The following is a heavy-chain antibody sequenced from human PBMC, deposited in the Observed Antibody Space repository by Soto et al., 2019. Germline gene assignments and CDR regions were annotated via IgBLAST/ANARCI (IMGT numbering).Heavy chain of an antibody. D-gene: IGHD3-3*01. Sequence: SETLSLTCTVSGGSISSYYWSWIRQPAGKGLEWIGRIYTSGSTNYNPSLKSRVTMSVDTSKNQFSLKLSSVTAADTAVYYCARDYTIFGVVLSHVFDYWGQGTLVTV. J-gene: IGHJ4*02. V-gene: IGHV4-4*07. CDR1: GGSISSYY. CDR2: IYTSGST. CDR3: ARDYTIFGVVLSHVFDY.